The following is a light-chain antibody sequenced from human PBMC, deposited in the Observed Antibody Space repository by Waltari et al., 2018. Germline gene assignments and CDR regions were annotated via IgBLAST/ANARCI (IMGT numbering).Light chain of an antibody. J-gene: IGKJ1*01. V-gene: IGKV1-16*02. CDR2: GAS. Sequence: DIQITHSPSSLSASVGARVLLTCRASQDIRNFLSWFQQKPGKAPKALIYGASSLQSGVPSKFSGSGSGTDFTLTISSLQPEDFAIYYCQQYKSYPRTFGQGTRVQIK. CDR3: QQYKSYPRT. CDR1: QDIRNF.